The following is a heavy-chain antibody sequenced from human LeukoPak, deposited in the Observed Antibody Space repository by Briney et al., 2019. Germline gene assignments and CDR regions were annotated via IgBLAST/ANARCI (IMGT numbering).Heavy chain of an antibody. CDR2: ISWNSGSI. CDR3: AKGPGYLPLAEYFQH. Sequence: PGGSLRLSCAASGFTFDDYAMHWVRQAPGKGLEWVSGISWNSGSIGYADSVKGRFTISRGNAKNSLYLQMNSLRAEDTALYYCAKGPGYLPLAEYFQHWGQGTLVTVSS. CDR1: GFTFDDYA. V-gene: IGHV3-9*01. D-gene: IGHD3-16*02. J-gene: IGHJ1*01.